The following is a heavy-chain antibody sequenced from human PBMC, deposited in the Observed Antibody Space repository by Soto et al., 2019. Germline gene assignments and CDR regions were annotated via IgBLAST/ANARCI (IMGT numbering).Heavy chain of an antibody. CDR3: SRGTPSIYGSGSTGGCDWFDP. Sequence: QVQLQESGPGLVKPSETLSLTCTVSGGSVSSGSYYWSWIRQPPGKGLEWIGYIYYSGSTNYNPSLKSRVTISVDTSKTQFSLKLSSVTAADTAVYDCSRGTPSIYGSGSTGGCDWFDPWGQGTLVTVSS. CDR1: GGSVSSGSYY. CDR2: IYYSGST. J-gene: IGHJ5*02. D-gene: IGHD3-10*01. V-gene: IGHV4-61*01.